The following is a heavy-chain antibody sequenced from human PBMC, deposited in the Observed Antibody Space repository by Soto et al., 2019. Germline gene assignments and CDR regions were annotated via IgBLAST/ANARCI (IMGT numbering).Heavy chain of an antibody. CDR2: ISAYNGNT. J-gene: IGHJ4*02. Sequence: QVQLVQSGAEVKKPGASVKVSCKASGYTFTSYGISWVRQAPGQGLEWMGRISAYNGNTNYAQKLQGRVTMTTDTSTSTAYMELRSLRSDDTAVYYCAVERGYCSGGSCHSYFDYWGQGTLVTVSS. D-gene: IGHD2-15*01. CDR1: GYTFTSYG. V-gene: IGHV1-18*01. CDR3: AVERGYCSGGSCHSYFDY.